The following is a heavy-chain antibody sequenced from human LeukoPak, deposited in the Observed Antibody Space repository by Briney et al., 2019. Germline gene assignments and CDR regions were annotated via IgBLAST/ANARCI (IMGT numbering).Heavy chain of an antibody. CDR2: IIPILGIA. Sequence: SVKVSCKASGGTFSSYAISWVRQAPGQGLEWMGRIIPILGIANYAQKFLGRVTITADKSTSTAYMELSSLRSEDTAVYYCARGQPGIVVVVAATEGLNWFDPWGQGTLVTVSS. CDR1: GGTFSSYA. CDR3: ARGQPGIVVVVAATEGLNWFDP. J-gene: IGHJ5*02. V-gene: IGHV1-69*04. D-gene: IGHD2-15*01.